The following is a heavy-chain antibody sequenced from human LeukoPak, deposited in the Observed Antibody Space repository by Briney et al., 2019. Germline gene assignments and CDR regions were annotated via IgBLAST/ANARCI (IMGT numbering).Heavy chain of an antibody. D-gene: IGHD3-16*02. V-gene: IGHV4-59*08. J-gene: IGHJ6*02. CDR3: ARVGPWVIASATEYYYYGMDV. Sequence: SETLSLTCTVSGASINNNFWTWIRQPPGKGLEWIGYIYSSGSANYNPSLKSRVIISGDTSKNRISLNLTSVTAADTAVYYCARVGPWVIASATEYYYYGMDVWGQGTTVTVSS. CDR1: GASINNNF. CDR2: IYSSGSA.